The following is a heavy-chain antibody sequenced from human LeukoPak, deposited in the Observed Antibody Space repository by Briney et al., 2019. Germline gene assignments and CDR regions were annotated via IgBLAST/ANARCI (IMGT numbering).Heavy chain of an antibody. V-gene: IGHV3-30*02. CDR1: GFTFTSYG. CDR2: IRSDGNK. CDR3: ARDTGDYYDGSGHYYAGWFDP. D-gene: IGHD3-22*01. J-gene: IGHJ5*02. Sequence: PGGSLRLSCTASGFTFTSYGMHWVRQAPGKGLEWVAFIRSDGNKFYADSLKGRFTVSRDNSRNNVYLQMNSLRIEDTAVYHCARDTGDYYDGSGHYYAGWFDPWGQGTLVTVSS.